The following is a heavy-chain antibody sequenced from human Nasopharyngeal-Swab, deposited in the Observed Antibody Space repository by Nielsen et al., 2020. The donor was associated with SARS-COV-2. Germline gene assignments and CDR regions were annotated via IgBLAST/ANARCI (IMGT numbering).Heavy chain of an antibody. CDR1: GGSISSGGYS. Sequence: SETLSLTCAVSGGSISSGGYSWSWIRQPPGKGLEWIGYIYHSGSTYYNPSLKSRVTISVDRSKNQFSLKLSSVTAADTAVYYCARGGVVWFGETPHNFRFDPWGQGTLVTVSS. CDR2: IYHSGST. J-gene: IGHJ5*02. D-gene: IGHD3-10*01. V-gene: IGHV4-30-2*01. CDR3: ARGGVVWFGETPHNFRFDP.